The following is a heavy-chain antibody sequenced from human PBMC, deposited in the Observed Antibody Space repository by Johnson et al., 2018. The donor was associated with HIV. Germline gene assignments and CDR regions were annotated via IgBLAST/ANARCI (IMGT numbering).Heavy chain of an antibody. CDR2: IRYDGSNK. CDR1: GLTFSNYG. D-gene: IGHD5-12*01. J-gene: IGHJ3*02. Sequence: QVQLVESGGGVVQPGGSRRLSCAASGLTFSNYGSHWVRQAPGKGLEWVAFIRYDGSNKYYADSVKGRFTISRDNSKNTLYLQMDSLRPEDTAVYYCAKIWGDIAATGDAFDIWGQGTMVTVSS. V-gene: IGHV3-30*02. CDR3: AKIWGDIAATGDAFDI.